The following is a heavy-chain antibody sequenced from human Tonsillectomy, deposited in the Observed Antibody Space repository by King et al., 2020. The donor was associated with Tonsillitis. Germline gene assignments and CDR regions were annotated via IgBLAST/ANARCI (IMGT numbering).Heavy chain of an antibody. D-gene: IGHD2-2*01. CDR1: GYTFTSYS. Sequence: VQLVHSGAEVKKPGASVKVSCKASGYTFTSYSISWVRQAPGQGLEWMGWISAYNGNTNYAQKLQGRVTMTTDTSTSTAYMELRSLRSDDTAVYYCARGYCSTTTCYGRFDPWGQGTLVTVSS. CDR2: ISAYNGNT. CDR3: ARGYCSTTTCYGRFDP. J-gene: IGHJ5*02. V-gene: IGHV1-18*04.